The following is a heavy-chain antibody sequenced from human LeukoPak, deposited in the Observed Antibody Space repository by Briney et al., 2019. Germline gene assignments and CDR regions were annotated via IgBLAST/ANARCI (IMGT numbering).Heavy chain of an antibody. D-gene: IGHD2-2*01. CDR2: ISHTGTT. Sequence: PSETLSLTCTVSGGSITISDYYWGWIRLPPGKGLEWIGTISHTGTTYHNPSLQSRVTISVDKSKNQFSLKLSSVTAADTAVYYCARRLGYCSSTSCYFDYWGQGTLVTVSS. V-gene: IGHV4-39*01. CDR1: GGSITISDYY. J-gene: IGHJ4*02. CDR3: ARRLGYCSSTSCYFDY.